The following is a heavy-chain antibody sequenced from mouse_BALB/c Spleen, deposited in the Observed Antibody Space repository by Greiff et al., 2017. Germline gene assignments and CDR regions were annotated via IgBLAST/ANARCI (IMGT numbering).Heavy chain of an antibody. CDR1: GFSLTSYG. CDR2: IWAGGST. J-gene: IGHJ1*01. CDR3: ARDGDYYGSSGYFDV. Sequence: VKLVESGPGLVAPSQSLSITCTVSGFSLTSYGVHWVRQPPGKGLEWLGVIWAGGSTNYNSALMSRLSISKDNSKSQVFLKMNSLQTDDTAMYYCARDGDYYGSSGYFDVWGAGTTVTVSS. D-gene: IGHD1-1*01. V-gene: IGHV2-9*02.